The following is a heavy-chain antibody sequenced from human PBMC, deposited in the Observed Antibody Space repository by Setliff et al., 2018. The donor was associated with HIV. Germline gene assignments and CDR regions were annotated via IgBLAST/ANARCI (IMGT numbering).Heavy chain of an antibody. Sequence: SETLSLTCTVSGVSISGYYWSWIRQPPGKGLEWIGYIYTSGSTSYNPSLKSRVTISVDTSKNQFSLKLTSVTAADTAIYYCARRRCSAASCPDNSWNWLDPWGQGTLVTVSS. CDR2: IYTSGST. V-gene: IGHV4-59*01. J-gene: IGHJ5*02. D-gene: IGHD2-15*01. CDR1: GVSISGYY. CDR3: ARRRCSAASCPDNSWNWLDP.